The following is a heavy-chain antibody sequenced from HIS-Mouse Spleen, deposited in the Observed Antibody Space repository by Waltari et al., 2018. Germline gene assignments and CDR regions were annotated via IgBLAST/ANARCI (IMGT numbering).Heavy chain of an antibody. CDR3: ARGTGTDAFDI. Sequence: QVQLVQSGAEVKKPGASVKVPFKASGYTVPGSDTQWLRAAPGQGLEWMGWINPNSGGTNYAQKFQGRVTMTRDTSISTAYMELSRLRSDDTAVYYCARGTGTDAFDIWGQGTMVTVSS. D-gene: IGHD1-1*01. CDR2: INPNSGGT. V-gene: IGHV1-2*02. J-gene: IGHJ3*02. CDR1: GYTVPGSD.